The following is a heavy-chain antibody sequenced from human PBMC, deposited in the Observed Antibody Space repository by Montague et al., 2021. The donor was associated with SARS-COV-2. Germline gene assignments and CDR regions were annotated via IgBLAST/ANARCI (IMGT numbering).Heavy chain of an antibody. J-gene: IGHJ5*02. CDR3: ARALAVDGKGNWFDP. D-gene: IGHD6-13*01. CDR1: GGSISNYY. Sequence: SETLSLTCTVSGGSISNYYWSWIRQPAGKGLEWIGRIYTSGDTNYNPYLKSRVTMSVDTSKNQFSLKLSSVTAADTAVYYCARALAVDGKGNWFDPWGQGTLVTVSS. CDR2: IYTSGDT. V-gene: IGHV4-4*07.